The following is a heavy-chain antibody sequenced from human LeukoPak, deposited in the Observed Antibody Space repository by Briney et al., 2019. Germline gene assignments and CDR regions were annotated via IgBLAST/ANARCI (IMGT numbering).Heavy chain of an antibody. D-gene: IGHD1-26*01. V-gene: IGHV3-9*01. J-gene: IGHJ3*02. Sequence: GRSLRLSCAASGFTFDNYAMHWVRQAPGKGLEWVSGISWYSGSIGYADSVKGRFTISRDNPKNSLYLQMNSLRAEDTAFYYCAKDIPGGATSAFDIWGQGTMVTVSS. CDR1: GFTFDNYA. CDR3: AKDIPGGATSAFDI. CDR2: ISWYSGSI.